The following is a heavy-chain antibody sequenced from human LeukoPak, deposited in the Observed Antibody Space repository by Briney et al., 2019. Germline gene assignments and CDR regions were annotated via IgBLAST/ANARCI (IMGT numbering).Heavy chain of an antibody. J-gene: IGHJ1*01. Sequence: ASVKVSCKASVYTFTGYYMHWVRQAPGQGREWMGRINPNSGGTNYAQKFQGRVTMTRDTSIRTAYMELSRLRSDDTAVYYCARGYRTVGAIEYFQHWGQGTLVTVSS. D-gene: IGHD1-26*01. V-gene: IGHV1-2*06. CDR3: ARGYRTVGAIEYFQH. CDR1: VYTFTGYY. CDR2: INPNSGGT.